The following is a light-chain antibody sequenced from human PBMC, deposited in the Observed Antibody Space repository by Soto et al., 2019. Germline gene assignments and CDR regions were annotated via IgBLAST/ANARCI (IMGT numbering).Light chain of an antibody. V-gene: IGKV3-11*01. Sequence: EIVFTQSPATLSLSPGERATLSCRASQSVSSYLAWYQQKPGQAPRLLIYDASNRATGIPARFSGSGSGTDFTLTISSLEPEDFAVYYCQQRSNWPQFGQGTKVDIK. J-gene: IGKJ1*01. CDR1: QSVSSY. CDR2: DAS. CDR3: QQRSNWPQ.